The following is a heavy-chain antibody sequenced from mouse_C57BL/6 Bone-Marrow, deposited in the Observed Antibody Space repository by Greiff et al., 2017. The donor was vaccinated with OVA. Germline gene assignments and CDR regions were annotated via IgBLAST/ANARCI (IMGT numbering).Heavy chain of an antibody. CDR3: ARGWLLRVAWFAY. CDR2: ISYDGSN. J-gene: IGHJ3*01. Sequence: EVQLQESGPGLVKPSQSLSLTCSVTGYSITSGYYWNWIRQFPGNKLEWMGYISYDGSNNYNPSLKNRISITRDTSKNQFFLKLNSVTTEDTATYYCARGWLLRVAWFAYWGQGTLVTVSA. D-gene: IGHD2-3*01. CDR1: GYSITSGYY. V-gene: IGHV3-6*01.